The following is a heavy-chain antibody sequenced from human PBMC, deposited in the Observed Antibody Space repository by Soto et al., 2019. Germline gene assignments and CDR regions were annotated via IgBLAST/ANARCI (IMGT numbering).Heavy chain of an antibody. V-gene: IGHV3-15*01. CDR3: TTDLWRIAVVVGSTGYFNP. CDR1: GFTFSDAW. J-gene: IGHJ5*02. CDR2: IKSKSDGGTT. D-gene: IGHD2-15*01. Sequence: GGSLRLSCADSGFTFSDAWMSWVRQAPGKGLDWVGHIKSKSDGGTTEYAAPVRGRFTISRDDSKNTLYLQMNSLKTEDTAVYYCTTDLWRIAVVVGSTGYFNPWGQGTPVTVSS.